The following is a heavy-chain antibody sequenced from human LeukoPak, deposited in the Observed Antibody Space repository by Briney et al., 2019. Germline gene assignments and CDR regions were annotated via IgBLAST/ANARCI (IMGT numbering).Heavy chain of an antibody. CDR2: INHSGST. CDR1: GGSFSGYY. J-gene: IGHJ3*02. Sequence: PSETLSLTCAVYGGSFSGYYWSWIRQPPGKGLEWIGEINHSGSTNYNPSLKSRVTISVDTSKNQFSLKLSSVTAADTAVYYCARPGGYAFDIWGQGTMVTVSS. CDR3: ARPGGYAFDI. V-gene: IGHV4-34*01.